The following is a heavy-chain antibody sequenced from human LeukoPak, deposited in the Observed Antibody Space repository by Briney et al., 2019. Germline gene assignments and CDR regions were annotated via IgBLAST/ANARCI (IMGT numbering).Heavy chain of an antibody. CDR3: ARDPNRYAAAHPFEC. D-gene: IGHD6-13*01. V-gene: IGHV1-8*02. J-gene: IGHJ4*02. Sequence: GASVKVSCKASGYTFTSYDINWVRQATGQGLEWMGWMNPNSGNTGYAQKFQGRVTMTTDTSTSTAYMELRSLRSDDTAVYYCARDPNRYAAAHPFECWGQGTLVTVSS. CDR2: MNPNSGNT. CDR1: GYTFTSYD.